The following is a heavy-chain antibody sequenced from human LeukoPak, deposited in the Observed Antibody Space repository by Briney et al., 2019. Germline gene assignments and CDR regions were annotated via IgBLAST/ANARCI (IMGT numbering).Heavy chain of an antibody. Sequence: ASVRVSCKASGYTFTGYYMHWGRQAPGQGVEWMGWINPNSGGTNYAQKFQGRVTMTRDTSISTAYMELSRLRSDDTAVYYCARDTQCYYDSSGYYSVFDYGGQGTLGTVSP. V-gene: IGHV1-2*02. CDR3: ARDTQCYYDSSGYYSVFDY. D-gene: IGHD3-22*01. J-gene: IGHJ4*02. CDR2: INPNSGGT. CDR1: GYTFTGYY.